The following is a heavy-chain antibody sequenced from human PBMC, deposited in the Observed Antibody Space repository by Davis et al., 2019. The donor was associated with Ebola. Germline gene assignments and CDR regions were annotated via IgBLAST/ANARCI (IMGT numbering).Heavy chain of an antibody. CDR2: ISYDGSNK. Sequence: PGGSLRLSCAASGFTFSSYAMHWVRPAPGKGLEWVAVISYDGSNKYYADSVKGRFTISRDKSKKKLYLQMNSLRAEDTAVYYCARPTWGPGNYYCMDVWGKGTTVTVSS. CDR3: ARPTWGPGNYYCMDV. D-gene: IGHD7-27*01. J-gene: IGHJ6*04. CDR1: GFTFSSYA. V-gene: IGHV3-30-3*01.